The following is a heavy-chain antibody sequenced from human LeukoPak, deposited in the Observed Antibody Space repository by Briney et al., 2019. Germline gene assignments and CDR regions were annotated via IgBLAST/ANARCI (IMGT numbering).Heavy chain of an antibody. D-gene: IGHD1-1*01. CDR3: ARDRGTWNDDGFDY. CDR2: IYYSGST. J-gene: IGHJ4*02. V-gene: IGHV4-39*07. Sequence: SETLSLTCTVSGGSISSSSYYWGWIRQPPGKGLEWIGSIYYSGSTYYNPSLKSRVTISVDTSKNQFSLKLSSVTATDTAVYYCARDRGTWNDDGFDYWGQGTLVTVSS. CDR1: GGSISSSSYY.